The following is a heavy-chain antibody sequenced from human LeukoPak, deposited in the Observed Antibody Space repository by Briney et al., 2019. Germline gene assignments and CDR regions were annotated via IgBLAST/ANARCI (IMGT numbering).Heavy chain of an antibody. CDR2: IIPIFGTA. V-gene: IGHV1-69*13. CDR1: GGTFSSYA. J-gene: IGHJ3*02. Sequence: GASVKVSCKASGGTFSSYAISWVRQAPGQGLEWMGGIIPIFGTANYAQKFQGRVTITADESTSTAYMELSSLRSEDTAVYYCAREAMVRGVIIRLSAFDIWGQGTMVTVSS. CDR3: AREAMVRGVIIRLSAFDI. D-gene: IGHD3-10*01.